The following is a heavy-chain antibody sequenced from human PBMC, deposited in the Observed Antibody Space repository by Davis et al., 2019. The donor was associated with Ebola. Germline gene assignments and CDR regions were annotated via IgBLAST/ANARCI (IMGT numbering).Heavy chain of an antibody. D-gene: IGHD6-13*01. CDR1: GFKFSYAW. CDR2: IKSTTAGGRT. J-gene: IGHJ3*01. Sequence: GESLKISCAASGFKFSYAWMSWIRQAPGKGLEWVGRIKSTTAGGRTDYATPVKGRFTISRDDSKSTVYLQMDGLKTEDTAVYYCATGSDLLPAGFDLWGQGTVVTVSS. V-gene: IGHV3-15*01. CDR3: ATGSDLLPAGFDL.